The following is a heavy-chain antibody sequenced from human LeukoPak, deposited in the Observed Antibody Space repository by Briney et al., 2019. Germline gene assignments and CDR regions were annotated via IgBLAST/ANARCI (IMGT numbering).Heavy chain of an antibody. CDR2: INHSGST. V-gene: IGHV4-34*01. CDR1: GGSFSGYY. J-gene: IGHJ5*02. D-gene: IGHD3-3*01. CDR3: ARASSITIFGVVKINWFDP. Sequence: SETLSLTCAVYGGSFSGYYWSWIRQPPGKGLEWIGEINHSGSTNYNPSLKSRVTISVDTSKNQFSLKLSSVTAADTAVYYCARASSITIFGVVKINWFDPWGQGTLVTVSS.